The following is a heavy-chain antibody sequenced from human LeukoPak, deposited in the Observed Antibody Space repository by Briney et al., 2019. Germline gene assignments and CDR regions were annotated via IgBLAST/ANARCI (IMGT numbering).Heavy chain of an antibody. Sequence: PGGSLRLSCAASGFTFSSYSMNWVRQAPGKGLEWVSYISSSSSTIYYADSVKGRFTISRDNAKNSLYLQMNSLRAEDTALYYCAKDLSRSRNYYGSGSYPEPFDYWGQGTLVTVSS. CDR1: GFTFSSYS. J-gene: IGHJ4*02. D-gene: IGHD3-10*01. CDR2: ISSSSSTI. V-gene: IGHV3-48*01. CDR3: AKDLSRSRNYYGSGSYPEPFDY.